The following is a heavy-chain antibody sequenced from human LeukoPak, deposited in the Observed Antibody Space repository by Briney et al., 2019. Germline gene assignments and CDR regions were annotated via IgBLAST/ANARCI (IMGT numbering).Heavy chain of an antibody. CDR3: ARLKGYCSSTSCYYYYYMDV. Sequence: SETLSLTCAVYGGSFSGYYWSWIRQPPGKGLEWIGEINHSGSTNCNPSLKSRVTISVDTSKNQFSLKLSSVTAADTAVYYCARLKGYCSSTSCYYYYYMDVWGKGTTVTVSS. CDR1: GGSFSGYY. CDR2: INHSGST. D-gene: IGHD2-2*01. V-gene: IGHV4-34*01. J-gene: IGHJ6*03.